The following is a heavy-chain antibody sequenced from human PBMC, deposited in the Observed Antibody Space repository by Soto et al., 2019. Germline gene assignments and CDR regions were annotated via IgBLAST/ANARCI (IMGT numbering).Heavy chain of an antibody. CDR1: GFTFDDYA. CDR3: AKGGYDSSAYYYASFDY. CDR2: ISWNSGSI. V-gene: IGHV3-9*01. J-gene: IGHJ4*02. D-gene: IGHD3-22*01. Sequence: EVQLVESGGGLVQPGRSLRLSCAASGFTFDDYAMHWVRQAPGKGLEWVSGISWNSGSIGYAVSVKGRFTISRDNAKNSLYLQMNSLRAEDTALYYCAKGGYDSSAYYYASFDYWGQGTLVTVSS.